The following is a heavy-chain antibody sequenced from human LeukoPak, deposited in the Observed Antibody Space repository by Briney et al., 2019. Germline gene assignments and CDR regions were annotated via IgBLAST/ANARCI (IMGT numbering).Heavy chain of an antibody. V-gene: IGHV4-39*01. D-gene: IGHD4-11*01. CDR2: IYYSGST. CDR3: ARHIDYSNYVYQVDY. J-gene: IGHJ4*02. CDR1: GGSLSSSSYY. Sequence: SETLSLTCTVSGGSLSSSSYYWGWIRQPPGKGLEWIGSIYYSGSTYYHPPLKGRVTISVDTSKNQFSLKLSSVTAADTAVYYCARHIDYSNYVYQVDYWGQGTLVTVSS.